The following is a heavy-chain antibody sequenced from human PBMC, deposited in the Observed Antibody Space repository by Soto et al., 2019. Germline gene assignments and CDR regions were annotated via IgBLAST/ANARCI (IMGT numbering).Heavy chain of an antibody. CDR3: AGDIAVAGTDWFDP. V-gene: IGHV4-59*01. CDR1: GGSISSYY. J-gene: IGHJ5*02. D-gene: IGHD6-19*01. Sequence: PSETLSLTCTVSGGSISSYYWSWIRQPPGKGLEWIGYIYYSGSTNYNPSLKSRVTISVDTSKNQFSLKLSSVTAADTAVYYCAGDIAVAGTDWFDPWGQGTLVTVSS. CDR2: IYYSGST.